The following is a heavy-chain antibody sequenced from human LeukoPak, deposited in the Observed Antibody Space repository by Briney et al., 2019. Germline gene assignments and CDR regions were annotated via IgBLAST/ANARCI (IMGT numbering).Heavy chain of an antibody. V-gene: IGHV3-43*02. CDR2: ISGEGGST. CDR1: GFTFDDYA. Sequence: GGSPRLSCAASGFTFDDYAMHWVRQAPGKGLEWVPLISGEGGSTYYADSVKGRFTISRDNSKNSLYLQMNSLRTEDTALYYCAKDFSSGTYYPYYYYGMDVWGQGTTVTVSS. CDR3: AKDFSSGTYYPYYYYGMDV. J-gene: IGHJ6*02. D-gene: IGHD3-10*01.